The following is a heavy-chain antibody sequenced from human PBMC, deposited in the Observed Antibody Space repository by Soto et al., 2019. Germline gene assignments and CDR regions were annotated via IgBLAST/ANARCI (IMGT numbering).Heavy chain of an antibody. J-gene: IGHJ3*01. CDR1: GDSVSSNSAA. CDR2: TYYRSKKWSN. CDR3: AKYNSGPDAFDL. D-gene: IGHD6-19*01. V-gene: IGHV6-1*01. Sequence: SQTLSLTCAISGDSVSSNSAAWNWVRQSPSRGLEWLGRTYYRSKKWSNDYAVSVKSRITINPDTSKNQFSLQLNSVTPEDTAIYYCAKYNSGPDAFDLWGHGTMVTVSS.